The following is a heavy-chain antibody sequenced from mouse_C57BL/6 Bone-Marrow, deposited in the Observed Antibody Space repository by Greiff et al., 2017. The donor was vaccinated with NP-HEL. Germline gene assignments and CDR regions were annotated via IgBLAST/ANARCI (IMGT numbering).Heavy chain of an antibody. V-gene: IGHV1-4*01. CDR3: ARDSNWGRGFAY. Sequence: QVQLQQSGAELARPGASVKMSCKASGYTFTSYTMHWVKQRPGQGLEWIGYINPSSGYTKYNQKFKDKATLTADKSSSTAYMQLSSLTSEDSAVYYCARDSNWGRGFAYWGQGTLVTVSA. D-gene: IGHD4-1*01. J-gene: IGHJ3*01. CDR2: INPSSGYT. CDR1: GYTFTSYT.